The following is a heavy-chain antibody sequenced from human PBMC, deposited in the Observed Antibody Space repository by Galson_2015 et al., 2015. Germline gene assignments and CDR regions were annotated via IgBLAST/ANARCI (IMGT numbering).Heavy chain of an antibody. Sequence: LRLSCAASGFIFGAQSMNWVRQAPGKGLEWVSYISSVSSSINYADSVKGRFTIYRDNAQNSLYLQMNNLRDEDTAVYYCARGLGSTNKRDHRFDSWGQGTLVTVSS. CDR2: ISSVSSSI. J-gene: IGHJ5*01. D-gene: IGHD3-10*01. V-gene: IGHV3-48*02. CDR3: ARGLGSTNKRDHRFDS. CDR1: GFIFGAQS.